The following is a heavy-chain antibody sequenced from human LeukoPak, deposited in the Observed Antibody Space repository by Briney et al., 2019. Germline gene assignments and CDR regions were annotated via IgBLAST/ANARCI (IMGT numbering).Heavy chain of an antibody. CDR2: ISSSSSYI. V-gene: IGHV3-21*01. CDR1: GFTFNSYS. CDR3: ARDPGVEYDY. D-gene: IGHD1-1*01. Sequence: GGSLRLSCAASGFTFNSYSMNWVRQAPGKGLEWVSSISSSSSYIYYADSVKGRFTISRDNAKNSLYLQMNSLRAEDTAVYYCARDPGVEYDYWGQGTLVTVSS. J-gene: IGHJ4*02.